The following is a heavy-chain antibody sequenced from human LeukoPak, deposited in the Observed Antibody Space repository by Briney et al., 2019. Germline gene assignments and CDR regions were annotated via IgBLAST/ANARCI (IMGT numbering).Heavy chain of an antibody. V-gene: IGHV3-30*02. CDR1: GFTFSSYG. CDR3: AKGGSSWSRWDY. Sequence: GGSLRLSCAASGFTFSSYGMHWVRQAPGKGLEWVAFIRYDGSNKYYADSVKGRFTISRDNSNNALYLQMNSPRAEDSAVYFCAKGGSSWSRWDYWGQGTLVTVAS. J-gene: IGHJ4*02. CDR2: IRYDGSNK. D-gene: IGHD6-13*01.